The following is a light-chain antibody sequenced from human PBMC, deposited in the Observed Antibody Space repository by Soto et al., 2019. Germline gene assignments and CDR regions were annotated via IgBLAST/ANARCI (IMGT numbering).Light chain of an antibody. CDR1: SSDVGYYDY. J-gene: IGLJ1*01. Sequence: QSVLPQPPSASGFPGQSVTISCTGTSSDVGYYDYVSWYQQHPGKAPKLVIYEVTKRPSGVPDRVSASKSGNTASLTVSGLRAEDEADYYCSSYAGSNNFVFGSGTKVTVL. V-gene: IGLV2-8*01. CDR3: SSYAGSNNFV. CDR2: EVT.